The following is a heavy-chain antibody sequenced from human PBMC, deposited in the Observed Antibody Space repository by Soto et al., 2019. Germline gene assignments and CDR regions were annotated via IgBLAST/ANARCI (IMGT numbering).Heavy chain of an antibody. J-gene: IGHJ4*02. Sequence: SGPTLVNPTQTLTLTCTFSGFSLSFSGVGVGWIRQPPGKALEWLAVIYWNDDKRYSPSLKNRLTITKDTSKNQVVLTMTNMDPVDTGTHYCAHTVYSSGWFEYWGQGTLVTVSS. CDR2: IYWNDDK. D-gene: IGHD6-19*01. CDR3: AHTVYSSGWFEY. CDR1: GFSLSFSGVG. V-gene: IGHV2-5*01.